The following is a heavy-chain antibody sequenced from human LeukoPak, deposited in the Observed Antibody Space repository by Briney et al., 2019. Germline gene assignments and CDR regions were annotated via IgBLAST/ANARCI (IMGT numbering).Heavy chain of an antibody. J-gene: IGHJ5*02. CDR1: GGTSSSYA. D-gene: IGHD3-10*01. V-gene: IGHV1-69*05. Sequence: SVKVSCKASGGTSSSYAISWVRQAPGQGLEWMGGIIPIFGTANYAQKFQGRVTITTDESTSTAYMELGSLRSEDTAVYYCARRITMVRGVIISWFDPWGQGTLVTVSS. CDR3: ARRITMVRGVIISWFDP. CDR2: IIPIFGTA.